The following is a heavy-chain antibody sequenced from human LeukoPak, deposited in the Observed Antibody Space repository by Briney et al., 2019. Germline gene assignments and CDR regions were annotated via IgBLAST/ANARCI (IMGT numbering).Heavy chain of an antibody. V-gene: IGHV4-59*08. CDR1: GGSISTYY. CDR2: IYYSGIT. CDR3: ARLYYYYGLDV. Sequence: PSDTLSLTCTVSGGSISTYYWSWIRQPPGKGLEWIGYIYYSGITRYNPSLKSRLTISVDTSKNQFSLKLNSVTAADTAVYYCARLYYYYGLDVWGQGTTVTVSS. J-gene: IGHJ6*02.